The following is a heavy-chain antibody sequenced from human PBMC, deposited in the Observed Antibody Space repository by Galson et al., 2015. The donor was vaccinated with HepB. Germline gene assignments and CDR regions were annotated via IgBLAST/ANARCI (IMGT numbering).Heavy chain of an antibody. J-gene: IGHJ4*02. CDR1: GYTFTSYD. CDR3: ARGYCSSDSCYHFDY. V-gene: IGHV1-8*01. CDR2: MNPNSGNT. Sequence: SVKVSCRASGYTFTSYDINWVRQATGQGLEWMGWMNPNSGNTGYARKFQGRITMTRDTSTSTVYMELSSLRSEDTAVYYCARGYCSSDSCYHFDYWGQGTLVTVSS. D-gene: IGHD2-2*01.